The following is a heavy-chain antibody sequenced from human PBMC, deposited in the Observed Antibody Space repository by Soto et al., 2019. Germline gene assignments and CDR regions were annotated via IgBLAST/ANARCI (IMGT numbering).Heavy chain of an antibody. CDR3: ARGGDTAMMD. V-gene: IGHV4-34*01. Sequence: PSETLSLTCAVYGGSFSGYYWSWIRQPPGKGLEWIGEINHSGSTNYNPSLKSRVTISVDTSKNQFSLKLSSVTAADTAVYYCARGGDTAMMDWSQGTLVTVSS. J-gene: IGHJ4*02. D-gene: IGHD5-18*01. CDR2: INHSGST. CDR1: GGSFSGYY.